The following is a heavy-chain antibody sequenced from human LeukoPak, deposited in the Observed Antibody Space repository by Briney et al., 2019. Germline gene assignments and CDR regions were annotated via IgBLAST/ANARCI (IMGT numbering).Heavy chain of an antibody. Sequence: SETLSLTCAVYGGSFSGYYWSWIRQPPGKGLEWIGEINHSGSTNYNPSLKSRVTISVDTSKNQFSLKLSSVTAADTAVYYCAREARGYTWGRGTLVTVSS. CDR3: AREARGYT. CDR1: GGSFSGYY. J-gene: IGHJ5*02. V-gene: IGHV4-34*01. D-gene: IGHD1-1*01. CDR2: INHSGST.